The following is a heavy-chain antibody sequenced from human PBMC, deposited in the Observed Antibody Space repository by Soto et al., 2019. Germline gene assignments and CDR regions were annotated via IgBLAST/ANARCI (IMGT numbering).Heavy chain of an antibody. CDR2: IYYSGST. Sequence: PSETLSLTCTVSGGSISSYYWSWIRQPPGKGLEWIGYIYYSGSTNNNPSLKSRVTTSVDTSKNQFSLKLSSVTAADTAVYYCARKVGATDWFDPWGQGILVTVSS. D-gene: IGHD1-26*01. CDR3: ARKVGATDWFDP. CDR1: GGSISSYY. V-gene: IGHV4-59*08. J-gene: IGHJ5*02.